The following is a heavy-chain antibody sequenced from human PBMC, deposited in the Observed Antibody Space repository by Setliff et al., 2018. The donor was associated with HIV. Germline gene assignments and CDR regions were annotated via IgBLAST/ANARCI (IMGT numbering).Heavy chain of an antibody. V-gene: IGHV1-18*01. D-gene: IGHD6-19*01. CDR3: ARVPYRSAWFSGGHDAFGI. CDR2: ISGFNGNT. Sequence: ASVKVSCKASGYSFARYGLSWVRQAPGQGLEWMGWISGFNGNTKYAQSFQDRVAMTTETATSTAYMEMRSLRSDDTAVYFCARVPYRSAWFSGGHDAFGIWGQGTMVTVSS. CDR1: GYSFARYG. J-gene: IGHJ3*02.